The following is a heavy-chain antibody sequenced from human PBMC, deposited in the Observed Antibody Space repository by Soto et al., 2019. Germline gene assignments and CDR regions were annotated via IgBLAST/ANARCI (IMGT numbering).Heavy chain of an antibody. Sequence: GGSLRLSCAASGFTFSDYYMSWIRQAPGKGLEWVSYISSSSSYTNYADSVKGRFTISRDNAKNSLYLQMNSLRAEDTAVYYCAREKKGYSYGLNYYYGMDVWGQGTTVTVSS. CDR3: AREKKGYSYGLNYYYGMDV. D-gene: IGHD5-18*01. CDR2: ISSSSSYT. J-gene: IGHJ6*02. V-gene: IGHV3-11*05. CDR1: GFTFSDYY.